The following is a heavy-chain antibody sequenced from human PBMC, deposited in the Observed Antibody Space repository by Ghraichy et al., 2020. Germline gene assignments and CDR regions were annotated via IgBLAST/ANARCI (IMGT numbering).Heavy chain of an antibody. CDR1: GFTFSSYS. D-gene: IGHD2-15*01. CDR2: ISSSSSSYI. J-gene: IGHJ2*01. CDR3: ARDFFSTTDIVVADDYWYFDL. V-gene: IGHV3-21*01. Sequence: GGSLRLSCAASGFTFSSYSMNWVRQAPGKGLEWVSSISSSSSSYIYYADSVKGRFTISRDNAKNSLYLQMNSLRAEDTAVYYCARDFFSTTDIVVADDYWYFDLWGRGTLVTVSS.